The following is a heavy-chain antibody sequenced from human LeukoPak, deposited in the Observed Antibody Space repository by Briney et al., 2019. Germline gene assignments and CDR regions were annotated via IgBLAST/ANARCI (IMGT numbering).Heavy chain of an antibody. CDR3: ARDLYIDSSGYDAFDI. D-gene: IGHD3-22*01. J-gene: IGHJ3*02. CDR1: GGSMNSYY. V-gene: IGHV4-4*07. Sequence: SETLSLTCTVSGGSMNSYYWSWIRQPAGKGLEWIGRIYTSGSTNYNPSLKSRVTMSVDTSKNQFSLKLSSVTAADTAVYYCARDLYIDSSGYDAFDIWGQGTMVTVSS. CDR2: IYTSGST.